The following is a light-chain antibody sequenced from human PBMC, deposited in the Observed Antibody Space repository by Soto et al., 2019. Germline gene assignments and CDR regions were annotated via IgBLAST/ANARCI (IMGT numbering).Light chain of an antibody. CDR2: GSS. J-gene: IGKJ1*01. CDR1: QSVSSTS. CDR3: QQYDVSPPLT. V-gene: IGKV3-20*01. Sequence: EIVLTQSPGTLSFSPGERATLSCRASQSVSSTSLAWYQQKPDQAPRLLIYGSSNKATGIPDRFSGSGSGTDFNLTISRLESKVYTVYYCQQYDVSPPLTFGLGTKVEFK.